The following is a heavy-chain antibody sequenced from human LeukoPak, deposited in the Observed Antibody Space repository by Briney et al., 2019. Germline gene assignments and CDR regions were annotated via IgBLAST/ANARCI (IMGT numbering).Heavy chain of an antibody. V-gene: IGHV4-4*07. Sequence: PETLSLTCTVSRGSISSYYWSSVRQPAGKGLGWIGRIYTSGSANYNPSLTRRATISVDTSKNQFSLKLSSVTAADTARYYCTRDLVVVVPAAKVSGMDVWGQGTTVTVSS. J-gene: IGHJ6*02. D-gene: IGHD2-2*01. CDR1: RGSISSYY. CDR2: IYTSGSA. CDR3: TRDLVVVVPAAKVSGMDV.